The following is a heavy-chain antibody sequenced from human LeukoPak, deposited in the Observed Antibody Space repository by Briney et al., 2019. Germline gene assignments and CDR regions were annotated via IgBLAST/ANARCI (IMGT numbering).Heavy chain of an antibody. Sequence: SETLSLTCTLSGGSISISTYYWGWIRQPPGKGLEWIGSMYYSGTTYYNPSLKSRVTISVDTSKNQFSLKLSSVTAADTAVYYCARGGSSSKGYFDYWGQGTLVTVSS. CDR2: MYYSGTT. CDR1: GGSISISTYY. CDR3: ARGGSSSKGYFDY. D-gene: IGHD6-6*01. J-gene: IGHJ4*02. V-gene: IGHV4-39*07.